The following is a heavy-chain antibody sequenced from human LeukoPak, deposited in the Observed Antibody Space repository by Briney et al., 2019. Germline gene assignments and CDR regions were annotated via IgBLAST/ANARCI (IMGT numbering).Heavy chain of an antibody. CDR3: AKGRAGNYYYDSSDY. J-gene: IGHJ4*02. D-gene: IGHD3-22*01. CDR2: IYSGGST. V-gene: IGHV3-53*01. Sequence: GGSLRLSCAASGFTVSSNYMRWVRQAPGKGLEWVSVIYSGGSTYYAASVKGRVTISRDNSKNTLYLQMNSLRAEDTAVYYCAKGRAGNYYYDSSDYWGQGTLVTVSS. CDR1: GFTVSSNY.